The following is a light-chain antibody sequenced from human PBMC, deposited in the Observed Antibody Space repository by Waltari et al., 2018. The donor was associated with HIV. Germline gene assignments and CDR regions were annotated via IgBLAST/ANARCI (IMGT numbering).Light chain of an antibody. V-gene: IGLV2-14*01. CDR1: RTDIGAYKY. CDR2: EVN. Sequence: QSALTQPASVSGSPGQSITISCTGTRTDIGAYKYVSWYQQFPGKAPKLIIYEVNNLPSGISNRFSGSKSGTTASLIISGLQPEDEADYYCHSFTSYSDLGIFGGGTKLTVL. CDR3: HSFTSYSDLGI. J-gene: IGLJ2*01.